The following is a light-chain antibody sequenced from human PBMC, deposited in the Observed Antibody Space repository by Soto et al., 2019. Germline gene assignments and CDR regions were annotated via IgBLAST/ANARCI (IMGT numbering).Light chain of an antibody. CDR3: QQRSNWPLT. CDR1: QTVGRS. J-gene: IGKJ5*01. V-gene: IGKV3-11*01. CDR2: DAS. Sequence: GVTQSPATLSVSPGERATLSCRASQTVGRSLAWYQQKPGQAPRLLISDASNRATGIPARFSGSGSGTDFTLTISSLESEDFAIYYCQQRSNWPLTFGQGTRLEIK.